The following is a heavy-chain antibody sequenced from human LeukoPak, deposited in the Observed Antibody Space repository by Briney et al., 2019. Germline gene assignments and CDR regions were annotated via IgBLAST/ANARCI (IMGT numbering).Heavy chain of an antibody. CDR3: ARELGVGVIGDAFDI. D-gene: IGHD3-22*01. CDR2: VNTDGSST. V-gene: IGHV3-74*01. CDR1: GFTLGSYC. J-gene: IGHJ3*02. Sequence: GGSLRLSCAVSGFTLGSYCMHWVRQAPGQGLAWVSRVNTDGSSTTYAESVKGRFTISKDNAKNTLYLQMNGLRAEDTAVYYCARELGVGVIGDAFDIWGQGTVVTVSS.